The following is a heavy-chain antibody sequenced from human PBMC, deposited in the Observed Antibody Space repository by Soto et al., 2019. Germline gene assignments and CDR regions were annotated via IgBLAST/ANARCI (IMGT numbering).Heavy chain of an antibody. V-gene: IGHV4-34*01. CDR3: ARGLTYINNWYKWFDP. J-gene: IGHJ5*02. CDR1: GGSFSNYY. CDR2: INHSGST. D-gene: IGHD1-1*01. Sequence: PSETLSLTCAVYGGSFSNYYWTWIRQPPGKGLEWIGEINHSGSTNYNPSLKSRVTISADTSNNQFSLKLNSVTAADTAVYYCARGLTYINNWYKWFDPWGQGTLVTVSS.